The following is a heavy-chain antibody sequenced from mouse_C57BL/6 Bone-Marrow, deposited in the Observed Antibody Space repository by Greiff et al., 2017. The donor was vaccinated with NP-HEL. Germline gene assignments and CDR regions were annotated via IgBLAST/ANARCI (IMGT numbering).Heavy chain of an antibody. CDR3: ARGESWGAFFDY. Sequence: VQLQQSGPELVKPGASVKISCKASGYTFSTSWMNWMKQRPGKGLEWIGRIYPGDGDTHYSGNFEGKASLTADKSSNSAYMQLSSLTSEDSAVYFWARGESWGAFFDYRGQGTTLTVSS. CDR2: IYPGDGDT. J-gene: IGHJ2*01. CDR1: GYTFSTSW. V-gene: IGHV1-82*01. D-gene: IGHD6-1*01.